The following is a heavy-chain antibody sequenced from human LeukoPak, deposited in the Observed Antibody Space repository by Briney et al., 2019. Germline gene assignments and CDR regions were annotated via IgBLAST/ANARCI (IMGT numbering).Heavy chain of an antibody. Sequence: SETLSLTCAVYGGSFSGYYWSWIRQPPGKGLEWIGSIYYSGSTYYNPSLKSRVTISVDTSKNQFSLKLSSVTAADTAVYYCARHSPVGIFYFDYWGQGTLVTVSS. CDR3: ARHSPVGIFYFDY. CDR2: IYYSGST. CDR1: GGSFSGYY. J-gene: IGHJ4*02. D-gene: IGHD1-26*01. V-gene: IGHV4-34*01.